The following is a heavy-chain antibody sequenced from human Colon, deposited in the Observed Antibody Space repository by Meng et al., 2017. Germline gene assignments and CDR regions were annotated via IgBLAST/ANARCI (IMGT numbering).Heavy chain of an antibody. J-gene: IGHJ5*02. CDR3: ARTNYGDYNWFDP. D-gene: IGHD4-17*01. V-gene: IGHV4-31*03. CDR1: GGSISSGGFY. CDR2: IYYSGST. Sequence: QVQLREAGQGLVNPSQTLSLTCTVSGGSISSGGFYWSWIRQHPGKGLEWIGYIYYSGSTYYNPSLRSRVAISIDTSKNQFSLKLTSVTAADTAVYFCARTNYGDYNWFDPWGQGTLVTVSS.